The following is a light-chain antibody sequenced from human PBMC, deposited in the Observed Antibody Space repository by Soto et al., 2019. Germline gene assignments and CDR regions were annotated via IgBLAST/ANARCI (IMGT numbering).Light chain of an antibody. CDR1: QSVSSY. CDR2: GAS. J-gene: IGKJ4*01. V-gene: IGKV3-15*01. Sequence: EIVLTQSPATLSLSPGERATLSCRASQSVSSYLAWYQQKPGQTPRLLIYGASTRATGIAARFSGSGSGTEFTLTISGLQSEDFATYYCQQYNYWPVTFGGGTKVDI. CDR3: QQYNYWPVT.